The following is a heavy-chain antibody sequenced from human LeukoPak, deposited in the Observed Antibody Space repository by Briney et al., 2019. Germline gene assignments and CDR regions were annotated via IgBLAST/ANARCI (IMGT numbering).Heavy chain of an antibody. D-gene: IGHD1-26*01. CDR2: IYSTGST. Sequence: PSETLSLTCDVSGGSVRNYWWGWVRQPAGKGLEWLGRIYSTGSTRFNPSLKSRLTLSIDTSTNQFSLTLTSVTAADTAVYFCARQGYTVSYYFLDYWSQGTLVTVSS. J-gene: IGHJ4*02. CDR3: ARQGYTVSYYFLDY. CDR1: GGSVRNYW. V-gene: IGHV4-4*07.